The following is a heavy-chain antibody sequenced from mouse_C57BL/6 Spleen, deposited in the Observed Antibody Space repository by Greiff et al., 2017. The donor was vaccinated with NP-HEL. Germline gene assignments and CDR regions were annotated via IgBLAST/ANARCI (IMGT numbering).Heavy chain of an antibody. CDR2: FYPGSGSI. CDR3: ARHEEYYGSSQLGRGFAY. V-gene: IGHV1-62-2*01. Sequence: QVQLQQSGAELVKPGASVKLSCKASGYTFTEYTIHWVKQRSGQGLEWIGWFYPGSGSIKYNEKFKDKATLTADKSSSTVYMELSRLTSEDSAVYFCARHEEYYGSSQLGRGFAYWGQGTLVTVSA. J-gene: IGHJ3*01. D-gene: IGHD1-1*01. CDR1: GYTFTEYT.